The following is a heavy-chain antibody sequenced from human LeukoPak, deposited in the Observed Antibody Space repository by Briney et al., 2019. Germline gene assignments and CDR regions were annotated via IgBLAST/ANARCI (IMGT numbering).Heavy chain of an antibody. V-gene: IGHV4-34*01. J-gene: IGHJ4*02. CDR1: GGSFSDYC. D-gene: IGHD2-21*02. CDR2: INHRGST. CDR3: TRDKPETVFDY. Sequence: SETLSLICTVCGGSFSDYCWSWIRQPPGKGLEWVGEINHRGSTNYNPSLKSRVTISVDTSKNQFSLKLTSVTAADTALYYCTRDKPETVFDYWGQGTLVTVSS.